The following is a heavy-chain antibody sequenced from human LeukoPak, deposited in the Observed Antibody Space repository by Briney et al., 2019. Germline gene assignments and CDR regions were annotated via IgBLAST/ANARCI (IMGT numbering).Heavy chain of an antibody. CDR2: INPNSGGT. CDR3: ARDLGYCSGGSCRDY. CDR1: GYTFTGYY. J-gene: IGHJ4*02. V-gene: IGHV1-2*02. Sequence: ASVKVSCKASGYTFTGYYMHWVRQAPGQGLEWMGWINPNSGGTNYVQKFQGRVTMTRDTSISTAYMELSRLRSDDTAVYYCARDLGYCSGGSCRDYWGQGTLVTVSS. D-gene: IGHD2-15*01.